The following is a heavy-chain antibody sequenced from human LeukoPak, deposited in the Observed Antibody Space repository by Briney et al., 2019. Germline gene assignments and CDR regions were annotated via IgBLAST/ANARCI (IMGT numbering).Heavy chain of an antibody. V-gene: IGHV1-24*01. D-gene: IGHD6-19*01. J-gene: IGHJ4*02. CDR3: ATALSSGWYRSLNY. CDR1: GYTLTELS. Sequence: ASVKVSCKVSGYTLTELSMHWVRQAPGKGLEWMGGFDPEDGETIYAQKFQGRVTMTEDTSTDTAYMELSSLRSEDTAVYYCATALSSGWYRSLNYWGQGTLVTVSS. CDR2: FDPEDGET.